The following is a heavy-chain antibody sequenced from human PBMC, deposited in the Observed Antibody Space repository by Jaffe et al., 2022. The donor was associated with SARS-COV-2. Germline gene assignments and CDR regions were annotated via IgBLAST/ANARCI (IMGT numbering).Heavy chain of an antibody. V-gene: IGHV3-30-3*01. CDR3: ARDFGSIGYCSSTSCYGGGMDV. CDR1: GFTFSSYA. Sequence: QVQLVESGGGVVQPGRSLRLSCAASGFTFSSYAMHWVRQAPGKGLEWVAVISYDGSNKYYADSVKGRFTISRDNSKNTLYLQMNSLRAEDTAVYYCARDFGSIGYCSSTSCYGGGMDVWGQGTTVTVSS. D-gene: IGHD2-2*01. CDR2: ISYDGSNK. J-gene: IGHJ6*02.